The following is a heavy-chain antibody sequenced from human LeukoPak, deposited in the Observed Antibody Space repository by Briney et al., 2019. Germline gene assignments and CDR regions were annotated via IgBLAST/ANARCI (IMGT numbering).Heavy chain of an antibody. CDR1: GFTFSSYS. CDR2: ISSSSSYI. J-gene: IGHJ4*02. V-gene: IGHV3-21*01. Sequence: GGSLRLSCAASGFTFSSYSMNWVRQAPGKGLEWVSSISSSSSYIYYADSVKGRFTISRDNAKNSLHLQMNSLRAEDTAVYYCARRELLYYFDYWGQGTLVTVSS. D-gene: IGHD1-26*01. CDR3: ARRELLYYFDY.